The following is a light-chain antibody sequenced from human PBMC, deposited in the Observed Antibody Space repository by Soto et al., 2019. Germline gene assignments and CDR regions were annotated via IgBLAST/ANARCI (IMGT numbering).Light chain of an antibody. CDR3: QQYGSSPRT. J-gene: IGKJ1*01. V-gene: IGKV3-20*01. CDR2: GAF. Sequence: EIVLTQSPGTLSLSPGERATLSCRASQSVDSNYLAWYQQKPGQAPSLLIYGAFRRATGIPDRFSGSGSGTDFTLTISRLEPEDFAVYYCQQYGSSPRTFGHGTKVEIK. CDR1: QSVDSNY.